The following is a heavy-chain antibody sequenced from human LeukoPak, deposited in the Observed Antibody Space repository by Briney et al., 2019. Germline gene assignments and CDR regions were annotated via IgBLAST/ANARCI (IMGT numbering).Heavy chain of an antibody. V-gene: IGHV4-34*01. CDR1: GGSFSGYY. Sequence: SETLSLTCAVYGGSFSGYYWSWIRQPPGKGLEWIGEINHSGSTNYNPSLKSRVTISVDTSKNQFSLKLSSVTAADTAVYYCARGRYSSGWYADYFDYWGRGTLVTVSS. CDR3: ARGRYSSGWYADYFDY. CDR2: INHSGST. J-gene: IGHJ4*02. D-gene: IGHD6-19*01.